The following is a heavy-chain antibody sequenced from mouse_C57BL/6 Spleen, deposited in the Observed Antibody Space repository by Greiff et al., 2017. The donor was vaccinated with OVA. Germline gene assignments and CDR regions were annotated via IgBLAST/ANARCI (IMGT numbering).Heavy chain of an antibody. Sequence: QVQLKQPGAELVRPGSSVKLSCKASGYTFTSYWMHWVKQRPIQGLEWIGNIDPSDSETHYNQKFKDKATLTVDKSSSTAYMQLSSLTSEDSAVYYCARGDLFYYAMDYWGQGTSVTVSS. J-gene: IGHJ4*01. CDR1: GYTFTSYW. V-gene: IGHV1-52*01. D-gene: IGHD3-3*01. CDR3: ARGDLFYYAMDY. CDR2: IDPSDSET.